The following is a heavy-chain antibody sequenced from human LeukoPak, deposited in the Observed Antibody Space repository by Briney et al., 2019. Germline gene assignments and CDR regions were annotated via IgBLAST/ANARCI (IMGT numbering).Heavy chain of an antibody. CDR2: TYSDDSDT. CDR3: ARTVSPAVTFFDH. Sequence: GESLKISCKASGYSFTSYWIGWVRQGPGKGLEWMGFTYSDDSDTRYSSSLQGQVTISADKSITPASLQWSSLKGSETAIYYCARTVSPAVTFFDHWGQGTLVTVSS. D-gene: IGHD4-17*01. CDR1: GYSFTSYW. J-gene: IGHJ4*02. V-gene: IGHV5-51*01.